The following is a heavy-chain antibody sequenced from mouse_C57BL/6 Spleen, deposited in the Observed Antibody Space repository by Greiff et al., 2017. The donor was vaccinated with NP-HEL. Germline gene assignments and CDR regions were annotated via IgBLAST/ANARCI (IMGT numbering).Heavy chain of an antibody. CDR3: ESSHCGSNQAWFAY. V-gene: IGHV1-61*01. J-gene: IGHJ3*01. CDR1: GYTFTSYW. CDR2: IYPSDSET. Sequence: QVQLKQPGAELVRPGSSVKLSCKASGYTFTSYWMDWVKQRPGQGLEWIGNIYPSDSETHYNQKFKDKATLTVDKSSTTAYIEHRSLTSEDSAVYYGESSHCGSNQAWFAYWGQGTLVTVSA. D-gene: IGHD1-1*02.